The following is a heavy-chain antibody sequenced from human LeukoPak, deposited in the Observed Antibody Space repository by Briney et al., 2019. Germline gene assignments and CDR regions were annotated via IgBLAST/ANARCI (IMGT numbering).Heavy chain of an antibody. J-gene: IGHJ4*02. CDR2: INHSGST. CDR1: GGSFSGYY. CDR3: ARLLMGSHLVDY. Sequence: SETLSLTCAVYGGSFSGYYWSWIRQPPGKGLEWIGEINHSGSTNYNPSLKSRVTMSVDTSKNQFSLKLGSVTAADTAVFYCARLLMGSHLVDYWGQGTLVTVSS. V-gene: IGHV4-34*01. D-gene: IGHD2-8*01.